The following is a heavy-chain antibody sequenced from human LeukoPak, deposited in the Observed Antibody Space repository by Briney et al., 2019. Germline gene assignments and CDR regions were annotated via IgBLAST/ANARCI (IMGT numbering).Heavy chain of an antibody. CDR1: GFTVSSNY. CDR2: IYSGGST. V-gene: IGHV3-53*01. CDR3: TTDRLVDTAI. J-gene: IGHJ4*02. Sequence: GGSLRLSCAASGFTVSSNYMSWVRQAPGKGLEWVSVIYSGGSTYYADSVKGRFTISRDNSKNTLYLQMNSLKTEDTAVYYCTTDRLVDTAIWGQGTLVTVSS. D-gene: IGHD5-18*01.